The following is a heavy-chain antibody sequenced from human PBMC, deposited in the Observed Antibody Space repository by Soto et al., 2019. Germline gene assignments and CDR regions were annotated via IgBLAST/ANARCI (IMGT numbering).Heavy chain of an antibody. Sequence: QVQLVQSGAEVKKPGASVKVSCKASGYTFSSYDINWVRQATGQGLEWMGWMNPNSGNTGYAQKFQSRVTMTRDTPITTANRELSSLTSGDTPVYYCARGKPRENWGQEPLVTVSS. CDR1: GYTFSSYD. CDR2: MNPNSGNT. CDR3: ARGKPREN. J-gene: IGHJ4*02. V-gene: IGHV1-8*01. D-gene: IGHD1-26*01.